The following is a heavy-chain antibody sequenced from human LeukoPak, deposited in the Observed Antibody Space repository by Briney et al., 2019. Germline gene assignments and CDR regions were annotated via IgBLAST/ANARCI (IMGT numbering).Heavy chain of an antibody. CDR2: INHNGST. CDR1: GGSFSGYY. CDR3: ARAPEFSSGWLLDC. J-gene: IGHJ4*02. V-gene: IGHV4-34*01. Sequence: SETLSLTCAVYGGSFSGYYWSWIRQPPGKGLEWIGEINHNGSTNYNPSLKSRVTMSVDTSKNQFSLKVSFVSAADTGVYYCARAPEFSSGWLLDCWGQGSLVTVSS. D-gene: IGHD6-19*01.